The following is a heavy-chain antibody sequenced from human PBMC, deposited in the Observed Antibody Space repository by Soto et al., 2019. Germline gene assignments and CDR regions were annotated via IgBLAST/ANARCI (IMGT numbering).Heavy chain of an antibody. CDR3: ARVTRITIFGVVILDPYYYGMDV. J-gene: IGHJ6*02. Sequence: SETLSLTCTVSGGSISSYYWSWIRQPPGKGLEWIGYIYYSGSTNYNPSLKSRVTISVDTSKNQFSLKLSSVTAADTAVYYCARVTRITIFGVVILDPYYYGMDVWGQGTTVTVSS. CDR2: IYYSGST. CDR1: GGSISSYY. D-gene: IGHD3-3*01. V-gene: IGHV4-59*01.